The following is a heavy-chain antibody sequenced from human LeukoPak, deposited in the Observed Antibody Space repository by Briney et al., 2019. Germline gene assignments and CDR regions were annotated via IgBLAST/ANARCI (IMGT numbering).Heavy chain of an antibody. J-gene: IGHJ6*02. Sequence: SETLSLTCTVSGGSITTSSYYWGWIRQPPGQGLEWIGSIYYSGSTYYNPSLKSRVTISVDTSKNQFSLKLSSVTAADTAMYYCATGSAAAGGAYYYYYGMDVWGQGTTVTVSS. D-gene: IGHD6-13*01. CDR3: ATGSAAAGGAYYYYYGMDV. CDR1: GGSITTSSYY. V-gene: IGHV4-39*07. CDR2: IYYSGST.